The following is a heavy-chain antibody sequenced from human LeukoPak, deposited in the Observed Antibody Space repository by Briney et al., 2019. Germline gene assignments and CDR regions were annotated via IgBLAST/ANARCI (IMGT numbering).Heavy chain of an antibody. V-gene: IGHV3-74*01. D-gene: IGHD6-19*01. J-gene: IGHJ4*02. CDR3: ATISSGWVPGPDY. CDR1: GFTFSSYW. Sequence: GGSLRLSCAASGFTFSSYWMHWVRQAPGKGLVWVSRINSDGSSTSYADSVKGRFTISRDNAKNMLYLQMNSLRAEDTAVYYCATISSGWVPGPDYWGQGTLVTVSS. CDR2: INSDGSST.